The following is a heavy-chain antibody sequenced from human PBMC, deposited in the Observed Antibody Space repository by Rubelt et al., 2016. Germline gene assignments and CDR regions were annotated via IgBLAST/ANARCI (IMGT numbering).Heavy chain of an antibody. V-gene: IGHV4-34*01. CDR1: GGSFSAYY. CDR3: ARLEDYYDGSGPCDY. CDR2: INHTGST. D-gene: IGHD3-22*01. J-gene: IGHJ4*02. Sequence: QVQLQQWGAGLLKPSETLSLTCAVSGGSFSAYYWSWIRQPPRKGLEWIGEINHTGSTNSNPSLRGRVTISVDTSKNQVSLNLHSVPGADTALYYCARLEDYYDGSGPCDYWGQGTPVTVSS.